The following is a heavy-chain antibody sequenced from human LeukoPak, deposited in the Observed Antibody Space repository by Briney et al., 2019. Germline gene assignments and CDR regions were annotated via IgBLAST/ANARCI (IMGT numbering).Heavy chain of an antibody. V-gene: IGHV3-64*01. CDR1: GFTFRSYG. CDR2: ISSNGGRT. D-gene: IGHD3-22*01. J-gene: IGHJ1*01. CDR3: ATYYYDSGGFHFHH. Sequence: GGSLRLSCAASGFTFRSYGMHWVRQAPGKGLEYVSAISSNGGRTYYANSVKGRFTIPRDNSRNTLYLQMGSLRAEDMAVHYCATYYYDSGGFHFHHWGQGTLVTVSS.